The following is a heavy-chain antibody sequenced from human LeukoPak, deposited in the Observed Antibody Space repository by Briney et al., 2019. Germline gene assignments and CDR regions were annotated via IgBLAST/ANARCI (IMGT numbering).Heavy chain of an antibody. CDR1: GGSISSYY. CDR3: ARDSDDSSGYYPRDAFDI. V-gene: IGHV4-59*01. J-gene: IGHJ3*02. D-gene: IGHD3-22*01. CDR2: IYYSGST. Sequence: SETLSLTCTVSGGSISSYYWSWIRQPPGKGLEWIGYIYYSGSTNYNPSLKSRVTISVDTSKNQFSLKLSSVTAADTAVCYCARDSDDSSGYYPRDAFDIWGQGTMVTVSS.